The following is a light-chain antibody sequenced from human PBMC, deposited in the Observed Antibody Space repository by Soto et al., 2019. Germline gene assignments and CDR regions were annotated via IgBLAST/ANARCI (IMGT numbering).Light chain of an antibody. J-gene: IGLJ2*01. V-gene: IGLV4-69*01. CDR1: RGHSSYA. CDR3: QTWDTGARVV. CDR2: LSSDGSH. Sequence: QSVLTQSPSASASLGASVKLTCTLSRGHSSYAIAWHQQQPEKGPRYLMKLSSDGSHSKGDGIPDRFSGSSSGAERYLTISSLQSGDEADYYCQTWDTGARVVFGGGTQLTVL.